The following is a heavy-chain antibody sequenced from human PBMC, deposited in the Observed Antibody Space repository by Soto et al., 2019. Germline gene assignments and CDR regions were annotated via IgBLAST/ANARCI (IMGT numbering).Heavy chain of an antibody. J-gene: IGHJ6*02. CDR3: ARFGGNSGMDV. Sequence: PGESLKISCKGSGNIFINYWIAWVRLMPGKGLEWMGIIYTGDSETRYSPSLQGQVTISVDKPITTAYLQWSSLRASDTATYFCARFGGNSGMDVWGQGTTVTVSS. CDR1: GNIFINYW. CDR2: IYTGDSET. V-gene: IGHV5-51*01. D-gene: IGHD2-21*02.